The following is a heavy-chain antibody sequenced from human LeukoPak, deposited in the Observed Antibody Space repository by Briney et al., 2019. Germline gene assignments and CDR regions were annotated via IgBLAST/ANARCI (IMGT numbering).Heavy chain of an antibody. D-gene: IGHD3-22*01. Sequence: VASVKVSCKASGYTFTRYDINWVRQATGQGLEWMGWMNPNSGNTGYAQKFQGRVTMTRNTSISTAYMELSSLRSEDTAVYYCASEPNYYDSSGYYPVGAFDIWGQGTMVTVSS. CDR3: ASEPNYYDSSGYYPVGAFDI. CDR2: MNPNSGNT. V-gene: IGHV1-8*01. CDR1: GYTFTRYD. J-gene: IGHJ3*02.